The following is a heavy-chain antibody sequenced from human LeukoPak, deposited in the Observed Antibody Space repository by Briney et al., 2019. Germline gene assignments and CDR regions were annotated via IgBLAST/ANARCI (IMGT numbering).Heavy chain of an antibody. J-gene: IGHJ6*03. D-gene: IGHD5-18*01. CDR3: ARDGYAYMDV. CDR1: GFTFSSYA. Sequence: PGRSLRLSCAASGFTFSSYAMHWVRQAPGKGLEWVAVISYDGSNKYYADSVKGRFTISRDNSKNTLYLQMNSLRAEDTAVYYCARDGYAYMDVWGRGTTVTVSS. CDR2: ISYDGSNK. V-gene: IGHV3-30*01.